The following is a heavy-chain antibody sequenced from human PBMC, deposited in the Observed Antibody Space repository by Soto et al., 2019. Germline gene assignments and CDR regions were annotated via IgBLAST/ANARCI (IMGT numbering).Heavy chain of an antibody. CDR1: GVSISSGGYY. J-gene: IGHJ4*02. CDR3: VCVICGDPEYFLDF. D-gene: IGHD2-21*02. CDR2: IYYSGRT. V-gene: IGHV4-31*03. Sequence: SENLSLTCTVSGVSISSGGYYWSWIRQHPGKGLEWIGNIYYSGRTYYNPSLKSRVILSVDTSKNHFSLTLRSVTAADSAMYYCVCVICGDPEYFLDFCGQGALV.